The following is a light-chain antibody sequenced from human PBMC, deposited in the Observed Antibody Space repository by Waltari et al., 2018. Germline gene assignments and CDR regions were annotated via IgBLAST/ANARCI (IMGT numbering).Light chain of an antibody. J-gene: IGLJ1*01. V-gene: IGLV2-23*02. CDR2: DVT. CDR3: CSYAGSITFV. Sequence: QSALTQPASVSGSPGQSITISCTGTSRDVGAYNFVSWYQQYPGKAPRLMIYDVTKRPSGVSNRFSGSKAGNTASLTIFGLQTEDEADYYCCSYAGSITFVFGTGTKVT. CDR1: SRDVGAYNF.